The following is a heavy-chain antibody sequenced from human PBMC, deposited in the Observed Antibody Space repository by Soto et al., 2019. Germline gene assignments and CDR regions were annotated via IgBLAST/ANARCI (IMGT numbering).Heavy chain of an antibody. J-gene: IGHJ4*02. CDR1: GGTFSSYA. D-gene: IGHD2-2*01. CDR3: ARTKPGYCISTSCPNHFDY. Sequence: QVQLVQSGAEVKKPGSLVKVSCKASGGTFSSYAISWVRQAPGQGLEWMGGIIPIFGTANYAQKFQGRVTITADESTSTAYMELSSLRSEDTAVYYCARTKPGYCISTSCPNHFDYWGQGTLVTVSS. CDR2: IIPIFGTA. V-gene: IGHV1-69*12.